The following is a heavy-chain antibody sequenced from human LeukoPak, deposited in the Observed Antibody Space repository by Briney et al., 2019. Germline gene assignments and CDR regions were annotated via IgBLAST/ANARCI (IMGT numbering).Heavy chain of an antibody. D-gene: IGHD2-15*01. CDR2: ISDDGTNK. V-gene: IGHV3-30*01. CDR3: ARGGYFYNYYMDV. J-gene: IGHJ6*03. Sequence: GRSLRLSCAASGFTFSNYAMHWVRQAPGKGLEWVAVISDDGTNKYYADSVKGRFTISRDNSKDTLSLQMDSLRAEDTALYSCARGGYFYNYYMDVWGKGTTVTVSS. CDR1: GFTFSNYA.